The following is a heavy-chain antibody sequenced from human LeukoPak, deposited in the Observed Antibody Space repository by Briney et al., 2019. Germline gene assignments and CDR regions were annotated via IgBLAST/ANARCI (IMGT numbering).Heavy chain of an antibody. CDR1: GYTFTGYY. CDR2: INPNSGGT. Sequence: GASVKVSCTASGYTFTGYYMHWVRQAPGQGLEWMGWINPNSGGTNYAQKFQGRVTMTRDTSISTAYMELSRLRSDDTAVYYCARDFSLSSSSDYYGMDVWGQGTTVTVSS. J-gene: IGHJ6*02. D-gene: IGHD6-6*01. CDR3: ARDFSLSSSSDYYGMDV. V-gene: IGHV1-2*02.